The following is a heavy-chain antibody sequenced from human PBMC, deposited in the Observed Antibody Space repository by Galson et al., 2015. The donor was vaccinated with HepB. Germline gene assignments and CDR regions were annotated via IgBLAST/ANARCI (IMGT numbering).Heavy chain of an antibody. CDR3: ARDPQTYYYDSSGYYDAFDI. Sequence: SLRLSCAASGFTFSSYSMNWVRQAPGKGLEWVSYISSGSTTMYYADSLKGRFTISRDNAKNSLYLQMNSLRAEDTAVYYCARDPQTYYYDSSGYYDAFDIWGQGTMVTVSS. CDR2: ISSGSTTM. D-gene: IGHD3-22*01. V-gene: IGHV3-48*01. CDR1: GFTFSSYS. J-gene: IGHJ3*02.